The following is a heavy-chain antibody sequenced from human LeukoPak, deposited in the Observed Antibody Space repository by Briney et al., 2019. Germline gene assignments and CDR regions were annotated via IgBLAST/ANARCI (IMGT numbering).Heavy chain of an antibody. J-gene: IGHJ6*03. CDR2: ISSSSSTK. Sequence: GGSLRLSCAASGFTFSSDSMNWVRQAPGKGLEWISYISSSSSTKYYADSVKGRFTISRDNAKDSLYLHMNSLRAEDTAVYYCAREGSSSWFSIRTDYMDVWGKGTTVTVSS. CDR1: GFTFSSDS. D-gene: IGHD6-13*01. V-gene: IGHV3-48*01. CDR3: AREGSSSWFSIRTDYMDV.